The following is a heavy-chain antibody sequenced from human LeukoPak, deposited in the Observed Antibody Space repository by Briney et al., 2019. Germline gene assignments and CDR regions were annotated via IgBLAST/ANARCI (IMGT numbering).Heavy chain of an antibody. V-gene: IGHV4-4*07. CDR3: ARATGVWFGELASWFDP. D-gene: IGHD3-10*01. J-gene: IGHJ5*02. Sequence: SETLSLTCTVSGGSISSYYWSWIRQPAGKGLEWIGRIYTSGSTNYNPSLKSRVTMSVDTSKNQFSLRLSSVTAADTAVYYCARATGVWFGELASWFDPWGQGILVTVSS. CDR1: GGSISSYY. CDR2: IYTSGST.